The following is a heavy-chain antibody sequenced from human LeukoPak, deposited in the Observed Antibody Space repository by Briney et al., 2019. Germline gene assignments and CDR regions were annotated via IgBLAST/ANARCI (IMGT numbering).Heavy chain of an antibody. Sequence: GGSVRLSCAPSGFTFNSYAVSGVRQAPGKGLEWVSAISGSGGSTYYADSVKGRFTISRDNSKNTLYLQMNSLRAEDTAIYYCAKDSSYYYDSTGYCDNWGQGTLVTVSS. CDR3: AKDSSYYYDSTGYCDN. V-gene: IGHV3-23*01. D-gene: IGHD3-22*01. CDR2: ISGSGGST. CDR1: GFTFNSYA. J-gene: IGHJ4*02.